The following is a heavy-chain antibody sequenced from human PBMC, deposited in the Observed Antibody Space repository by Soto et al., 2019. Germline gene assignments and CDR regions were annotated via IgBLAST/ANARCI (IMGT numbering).Heavy chain of an antibody. CDR3: AKAALVTMVRGGSAFDI. D-gene: IGHD3-10*01. CDR1: GFTFSSYA. CDR2: ISGSGGST. J-gene: IGHJ3*02. Sequence: GGSLRLSCAASGFTFSSYAMSWVRQAPGKGLEWVSAISGSGGSTYYADSVKGRFTISRDNSKNTLYLQMNSLRAEDTAVYYCAKAALVTMVRGGSAFDIWGQGTMVTVS. V-gene: IGHV3-23*01.